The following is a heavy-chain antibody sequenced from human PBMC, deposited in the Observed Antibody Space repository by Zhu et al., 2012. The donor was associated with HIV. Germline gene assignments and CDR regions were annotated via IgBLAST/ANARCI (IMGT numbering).Heavy chain of an antibody. CDR2: IYHSGSS. CDR3: ARQFEYSSSWYFDL. CDR1: GYSISSGYY. J-gene: IGHJ2*01. V-gene: IGHV4-38-2*01. D-gene: IGHD6-13*01. Sequence: QVQLQESGPGLVKPSETLSLTCAVSGYSISSGYYWGWIRQPPGKGLEWIGNIYHSGSSYYNPSLKSRVTISVDTSKNQFSLKLSSVTATDTAVYYCARQFEYSSSWYFDLWGLAPWSLSPQ.